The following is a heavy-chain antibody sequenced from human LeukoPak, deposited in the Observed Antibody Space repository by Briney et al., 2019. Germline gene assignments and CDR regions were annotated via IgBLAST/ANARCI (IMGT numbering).Heavy chain of an antibody. V-gene: IGHV5-51*01. CDR1: GYSFDTSW. CDR2: IYPGDSDT. D-gene: IGHD5-12*01. CDR3: ARQRLASLSVDAFAI. Sequence: GESLKISCKGSGYSFDTSWIAWVRQMPGKGLERMGIIYPGDSDTRYSPSFQGQVTISADKSISTAYLQWSSLKASDTAMYYCARQRLASLSVDAFAIWGQGTTVTVSS. J-gene: IGHJ3*02.